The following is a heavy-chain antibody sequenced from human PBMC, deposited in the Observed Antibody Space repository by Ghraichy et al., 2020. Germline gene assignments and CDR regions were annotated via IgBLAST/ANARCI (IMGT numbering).Heavy chain of an antibody. CDR1: GFTFSSYG. V-gene: IGHV3-23*01. D-gene: IGHD3-3*01. CDR3: AKLARNDLWSTYPDY. CDR2: ISGGAGAT. J-gene: IGHJ4*02. Sequence: GSLRLSCAASGFTFSSYGMTWVRQPPGKGLEWVSGISGGAGATYYADSVKGRFTISRDNSKNMVYVQMNSLRPEDTVVYYCAKLARNDLWSTYPDYWGQGTLVTVSS.